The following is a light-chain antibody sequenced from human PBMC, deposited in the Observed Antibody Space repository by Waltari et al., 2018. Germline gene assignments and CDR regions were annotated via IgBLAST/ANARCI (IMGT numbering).Light chain of an antibody. CDR3: NSYTSSSTQL. CDR2: EVS. J-gene: IGLJ2*01. CDR1: SSDVGAYNY. Sequence: QSALTQPASVSGSPGQSITISCTGTSSDVGAYNYVSWYQQNPGKAPKLLVYEVSNRPSGVSNRFSGSKSGNTASLTISGLQAEDEADCYCNSYTSSSTQLFGGGTKLTVL. V-gene: IGLV2-14*01.